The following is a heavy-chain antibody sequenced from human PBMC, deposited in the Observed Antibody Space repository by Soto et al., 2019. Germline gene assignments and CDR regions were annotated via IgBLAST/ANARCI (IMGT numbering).Heavy chain of an antibody. Sequence: QAQVVQSGAEVRKPGSSVKLACKASEGTFNSYAIAWVRQAPGQGLEWMGGIIPYYNTLNYAQKFQDRVTITADDSTNTVYMELSSLRSDDTAVYFCASGASRWYPYCFDSWAQGTLVTVSS. D-gene: IGHD6-13*01. CDR2: IIPYYNTL. V-gene: IGHV1-69*01. CDR1: EGTFNSYA. J-gene: IGHJ4*02. CDR3: ASGASRWYPYCFDS.